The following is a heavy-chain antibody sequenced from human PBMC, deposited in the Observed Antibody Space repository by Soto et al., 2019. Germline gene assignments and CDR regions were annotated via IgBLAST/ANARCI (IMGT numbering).Heavy chain of an antibody. V-gene: IGHV4-31*03. J-gene: IGHJ6*02. CDR3: ARDSSMFGVVRPQGMDV. CDR2: IYYRAST. Sequence: QVQLQESGPGLEKPSPTLYLTCTVSGGSISSGGYYWSWIRQHPGKGLEWIGYIYYRASTYYNPSRKSRVTRSVDTSKNQFSLKLRSVRAAGTALYYCARDSSMFGVVRPQGMDVLGQGTTVNVSS. D-gene: IGHD3-3*01. CDR1: GGSISSGGYY.